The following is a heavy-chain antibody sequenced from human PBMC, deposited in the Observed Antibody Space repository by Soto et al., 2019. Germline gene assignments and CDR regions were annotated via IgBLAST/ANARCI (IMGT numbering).Heavy chain of an antibody. Sequence: SQTLSLTCTSSADSVSSNSAALNWIRQSPSRGLEWLGRAYYRSQWYYDSAVSVRRLMTVIPDTSKNQFSLQLNSLTPEDPAVYYCAKWNSPLNAYDVWGQGTMVTVS. V-gene: IGHV6-1*01. CDR2: AYYRSQWYY. J-gene: IGHJ3*01. CDR1: ADSVSSNSAA. D-gene: IGHD1-1*01. CDR3: AKWNSPLNAYDV.